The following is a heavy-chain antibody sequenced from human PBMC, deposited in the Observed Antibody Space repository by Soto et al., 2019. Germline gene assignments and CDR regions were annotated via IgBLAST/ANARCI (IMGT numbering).Heavy chain of an antibody. CDR2: IYSAGSA. V-gene: IGHV3-66*02. Sequence: GGSLTLACAASGFSVSTYYMSWVRQAPGKGLEWVSVIYSAGSADFADSVKGRFTISRDNSKNTLYLQMNSLRAEDTAVYYCARDRRMAYSSGWYAGYFDYWGQGTLVTVSS. CDR1: GFSVSTYY. D-gene: IGHD6-19*01. CDR3: ARDRRMAYSSGWYAGYFDY. J-gene: IGHJ4*02.